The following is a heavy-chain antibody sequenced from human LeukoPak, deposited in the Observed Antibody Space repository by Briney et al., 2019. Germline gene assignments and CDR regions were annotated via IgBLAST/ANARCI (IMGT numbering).Heavy chain of an antibody. D-gene: IGHD1-26*01. V-gene: IGHV3-30*18. CDR2: ISHDGSNK. Sequence: PSGTLSLTCAVSGGSISSSNWWSWVRQAPGKGLEWVAGISHDGSNKYYADSVKGRLTISRDNSKNTLYLQMNSLRAEDTAVYYCAKDWQWERLTGAFNVWGQGTMVTVS. J-gene: IGHJ3*01. CDR1: GGSISSSN. CDR3: AKDWQWERLTGAFNV.